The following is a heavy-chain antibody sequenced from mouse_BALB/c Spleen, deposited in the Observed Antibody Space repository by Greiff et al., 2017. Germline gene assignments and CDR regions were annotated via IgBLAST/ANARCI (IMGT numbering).Heavy chain of an antibody. V-gene: IGHV5-12-1*01. J-gene: IGHJ4*01. CDR1: GFAFSSYD. CDR2: ISSGGGST. D-gene: IGHD2-1*01. CDR3: ARQNGNYAMDY. Sequence: DVQLVESGGGLVKPGGSLKLSCAASGFAFSSYDMSWVRQTPEKRLEWVAYISSGGGSTYYPDTVKGRFTISRDNAKNTLYLQMSSLKSEDTAMYYCARQNGNYAMDYWGQGTSVTVSS.